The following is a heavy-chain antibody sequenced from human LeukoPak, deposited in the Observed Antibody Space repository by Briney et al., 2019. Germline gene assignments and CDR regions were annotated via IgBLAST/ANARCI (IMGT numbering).Heavy chain of an antibody. V-gene: IGHV1-2*02. CDR2: INPNSGGT. Sequence: ASVKVSCKASGYTFTGYYMHWVRQAPGQGLEWMGWINPNSGGTNYAQKFQGRVTMTRDTSISTAYMELSRLGSDDTAVYYCARGFQGYSRGRNWFDPWGQGTLVTVSS. CDR1: GYTFTGYY. D-gene: IGHD3-22*01. J-gene: IGHJ5*02. CDR3: ARGFQGYSRGRNWFDP.